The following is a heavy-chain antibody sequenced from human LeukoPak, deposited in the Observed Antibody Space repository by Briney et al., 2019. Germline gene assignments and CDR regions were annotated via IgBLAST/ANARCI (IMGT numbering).Heavy chain of an antibody. CDR1: GFTFSYYG. Sequence: GKSLRLSCAASGFTFSYYGMHWVRQAPGKGLEWVAVIWNNGGQEYYADSVKGRFTISRDNSRNTLYLQMDSLRVEDTAVYYCARALYSGGWYGGDYWGQGALVTVPS. CDR2: IWNNGGQE. CDR3: ARALYSGGWYGGDY. V-gene: IGHV3-33*01. J-gene: IGHJ4*02. D-gene: IGHD6-19*01.